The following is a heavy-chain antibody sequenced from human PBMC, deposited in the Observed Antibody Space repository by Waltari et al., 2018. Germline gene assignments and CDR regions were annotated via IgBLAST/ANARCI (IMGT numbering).Heavy chain of an antibody. CDR1: GGSFSGYH. V-gene: IGHV4-34*02. Sequence: QVPLKQWGAGTLKPSDTLSLTCGVYGGSFSGYHWTWVRQSPGTGLEWLGEINNGGVTNYSPSLKSLVTISVDASKNQFSLFVRAVTAADTAVEYCARGGVPDYYGSGSPYRNWFDPWGQGTLVTVSS. J-gene: IGHJ5*02. CDR3: ARGGVPDYYGSGSPYRNWFDP. CDR2: INNGGVT. D-gene: IGHD3-10*01.